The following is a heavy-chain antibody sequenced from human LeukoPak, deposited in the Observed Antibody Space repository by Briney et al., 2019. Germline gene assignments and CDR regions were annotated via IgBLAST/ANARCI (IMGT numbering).Heavy chain of an antibody. CDR3: ARVGLYGSGNDY. D-gene: IGHD3-10*01. Sequence: SVKVSCKASGGTFSSYAISWLRQAPGQGLEWMGRIIPIFGTANYAQKFQGRVTITADKSTSTAYMELSSLRSEDTAVYYCARVGLYGSGNDYWGQGTLVTVSS. CDR2: IIPIFGTA. V-gene: IGHV1-69*06. CDR1: GGTFSSYA. J-gene: IGHJ4*02.